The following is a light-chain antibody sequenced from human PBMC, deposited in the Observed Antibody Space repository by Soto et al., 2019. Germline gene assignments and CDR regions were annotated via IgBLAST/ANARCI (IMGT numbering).Light chain of an antibody. J-gene: IGLJ1*01. CDR3: QLWDTSSDHRYV. V-gene: IGLV3-21*02. CDR2: DDS. Sequence: SYELTQPPSVSVAPGQTARITCGGNSIGSRSVHWYQQKPGQAPVLVVYDDSDRPSGIPERFSGSNSGNTATLTISRVEAGDEADYYCQLWDTSSDHRYVFGTGTKVTVL. CDR1: SIGSRS.